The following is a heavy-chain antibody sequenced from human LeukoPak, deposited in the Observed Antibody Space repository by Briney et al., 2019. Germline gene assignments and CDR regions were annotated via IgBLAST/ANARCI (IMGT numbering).Heavy chain of an antibody. D-gene: IGHD4-17*01. CDR3: AKEPSPVYGDYVFDY. J-gene: IGHJ4*02. CDR2: INEDGSEK. Sequence: PGGSLRLSCAASGFTFSSHWMSWVRQAPGKGLEWVANINEDGSEKYYVDSVKGRFTISRDNAKNSLYLQMNSLRAEDTAVYYCAKEPSPVYGDYVFDYWGQGTLVTVSS. V-gene: IGHV3-7*01. CDR1: GFTFSSHW.